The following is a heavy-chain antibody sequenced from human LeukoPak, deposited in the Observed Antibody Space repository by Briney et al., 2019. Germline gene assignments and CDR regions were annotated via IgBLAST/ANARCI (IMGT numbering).Heavy chain of an antibody. D-gene: IGHD2-2*01. Sequence: PGGSLRLSCAASGFTFSSYAMTWVRQAPGKGLEWVSSISSSSSYIYYADSVKGRFTISRDNAKNSLYLQMNSLRAEDTAVYYCARGDIVVVPDDYWGQGTLVTVSS. CDR3: ARGDIVVVPDDY. J-gene: IGHJ4*02. V-gene: IGHV3-21*01. CDR2: ISSSSSYI. CDR1: GFTFSSYA.